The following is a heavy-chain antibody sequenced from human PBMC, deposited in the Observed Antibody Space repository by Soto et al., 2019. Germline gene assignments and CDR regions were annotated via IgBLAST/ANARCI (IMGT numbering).Heavy chain of an antibody. CDR2: IYYSGST. D-gene: IGHD3-3*01. V-gene: IGHV4-30-4*01. CDR3: ARVGSPPYYDFWSGYYITAFDI. CDR1: GGSISSGDYY. Sequence: QVQLQESGPGLVKPSQTLSLTCTVSGGSISSGDYYWSWIRQPPGKGLEWIGYIYYSGSTYYNPALKSRVTISVDTSKNQFSLQLSSVTAADTAVYYCARVGSPPYYDFWSGYYITAFDIWGQGTMVTVSS. J-gene: IGHJ3*02.